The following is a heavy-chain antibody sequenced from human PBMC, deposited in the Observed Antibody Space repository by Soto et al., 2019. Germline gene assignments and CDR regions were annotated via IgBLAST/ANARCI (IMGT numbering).Heavy chain of an antibody. CDR1: GGSFSSYA. CDR2: IIPIFGAP. V-gene: IGHV1-69*06. D-gene: IGHD6-19*01. Sequence: QVQLVQSGAEVKKPGSSVKVSCKASGGSFSSYAISWVRQAPVQGLEWMGGIIPIFGAPTYVQKFQGRVTIIADKSTSTAYMELSSLRSEDTALYYCARAGPVSGNHAFDIWGQGTLVTVSS. J-gene: IGHJ3*02. CDR3: ARAGPVSGNHAFDI.